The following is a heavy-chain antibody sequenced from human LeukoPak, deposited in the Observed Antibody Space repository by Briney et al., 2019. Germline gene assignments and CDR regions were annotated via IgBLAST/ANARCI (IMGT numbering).Heavy chain of an antibody. CDR1: GGSISSYY. CDR3: ARLGITMVRGVI. D-gene: IGHD3-10*01. J-gene: IGHJ4*02. CDR2: IYYSGST. V-gene: IGHV4-59*08. Sequence: SETLSLTCTVSGGSISSYYWSWIRQPPGKGLEWIGYIYYSGSTNYNPSLKSRVTISVDTSKNQFSLKLSSVTAADTAVCYCARLGITMVRGVIWGQGTLVTVSS.